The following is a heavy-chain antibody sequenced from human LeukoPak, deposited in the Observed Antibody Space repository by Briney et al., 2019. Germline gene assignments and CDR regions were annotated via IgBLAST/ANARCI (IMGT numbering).Heavy chain of an antibody. D-gene: IGHD2-2*01. CDR2: ISGSGGST. CDR3: AKDRGCSSTSCHDAFDI. Sequence: GGSLRLSCAASGFTFSSYAMSWVRQAPGKGLEWVSAISGSGGSTYYADSVKGRFTISRDNSKNTLYLQMNSLRAEDTAVYYCAKDRGCSSTSCHDAFDIWGQGTMVTVSS. V-gene: IGHV3-23*01. CDR1: GFTFSSYA. J-gene: IGHJ3*02.